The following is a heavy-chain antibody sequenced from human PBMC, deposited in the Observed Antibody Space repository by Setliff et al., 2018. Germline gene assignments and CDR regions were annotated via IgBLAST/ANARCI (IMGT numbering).Heavy chain of an antibody. CDR1: GFTFGAYT. D-gene: IGHD2-8*01. V-gene: IGHV3-23*03. J-gene: IGHJ4*02. Sequence: PGGSLRLSCVASGFTFGAYTLTWVRQAPGKGLEFVSGVDQGANTYYGDSVKGRFTISRDNSQNTVYLQMTNLRVEDTAIYYCAKDRVPDGKWDFDSSGPGILVTVPS. CDR3: AKDRVPDGKWDFDS. CDR2: VDQGANT.